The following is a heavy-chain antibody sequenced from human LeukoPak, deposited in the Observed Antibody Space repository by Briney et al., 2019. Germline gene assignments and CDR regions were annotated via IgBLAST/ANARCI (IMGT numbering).Heavy chain of an antibody. CDR2: NIPVFGTP. J-gene: IGHJ4*02. CDR3: AREDYDDSVYSPLDF. Sequence: SVKVSCKASGGSFSSSSIGWVRQAPGQGLEWMGGNIPVFGTPSYAQSFQGRVTITADDSTKTAYMELHSLRSGDTAIYYCAREDYDDSVYSPLDFWGQGTLATVSS. V-gene: IGHV1-69*01. D-gene: IGHD5/OR15-5a*01. CDR1: GGSFSSSS.